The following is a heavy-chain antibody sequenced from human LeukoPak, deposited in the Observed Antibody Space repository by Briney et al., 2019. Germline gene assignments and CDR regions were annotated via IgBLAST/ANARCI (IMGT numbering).Heavy chain of an antibody. V-gene: IGHV3-30*03. D-gene: IGHD6-19*01. CDR1: GFTFSSYG. J-gene: IGHJ4*02. Sequence: GGSLRLSCAASGFTFSSYGMHWVRQAPGKGLEWVAVISYDGSNKYYEDSVKGRFTISRDNSKNTLYLQMNSLRAEDTAVYYCARDGGWYRDYWGQGTLVTVSS. CDR3: ARDGGWYRDY. CDR2: ISYDGSNK.